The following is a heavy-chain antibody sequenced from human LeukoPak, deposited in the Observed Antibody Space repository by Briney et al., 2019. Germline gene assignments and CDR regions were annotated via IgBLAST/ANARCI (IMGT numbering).Heavy chain of an antibody. J-gene: IGHJ4*02. CDR1: GFTVSSNY. D-gene: IGHD3-10*01. CDR3: ARDGGDHYYEN. CDR2: IYSGGRI. Sequence: GGSLRLSCAASGFTVSSNYMSWVRQAPGKGLEWVSIIYSGGRIYYADFVKGRFTISRDNSMNTLYLQMNSLRAEDTAVYYCARDGGDHYYENWGQGTLDTVSS. V-gene: IGHV3-66*02.